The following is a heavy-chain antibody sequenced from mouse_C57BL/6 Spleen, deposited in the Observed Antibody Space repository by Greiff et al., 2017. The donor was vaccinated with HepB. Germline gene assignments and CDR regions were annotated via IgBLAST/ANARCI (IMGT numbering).Heavy chain of an antibody. CDR3: ARWDDYDNAMDY. CDR1: GYTFTDYY. Sequence: VQLVESGAELVRPGASVKLSCKASGYTFTDYYINWVKQRPGQGLEWIARIYPGSGNTYYNEKFKGKATLTAEKSSSTAYMQLSSLTSEDSAVYFCARWDDYDNAMDYWGQGTSVTVSS. J-gene: IGHJ4*01. D-gene: IGHD2-4*01. CDR2: IYPGSGNT. V-gene: IGHV1-76*01.